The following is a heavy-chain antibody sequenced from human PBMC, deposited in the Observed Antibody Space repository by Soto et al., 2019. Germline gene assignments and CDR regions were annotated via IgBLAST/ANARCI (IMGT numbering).Heavy chain of an antibody. CDR2: ISGSGGST. J-gene: IGHJ4*01. CDR1: GFTFSSYA. V-gene: IGHV3-23*01. Sequence: GGSLRLSCAASGFTFSSYAMSWVRQAPGKGLEWVSAISGSGGSTYYADSVKGRFTISRDNSKNTLYLQMNSLRAEDTAVYYCAKGHITIFGVVTGYYFDYWGHGTLVTVSS. CDR3: AKGHITIFGVVTGYYFDY. D-gene: IGHD3-3*01.